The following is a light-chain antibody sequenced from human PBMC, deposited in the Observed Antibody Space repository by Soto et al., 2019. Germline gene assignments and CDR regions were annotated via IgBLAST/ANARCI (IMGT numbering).Light chain of an antibody. J-gene: IGKJ2*01. CDR3: QQRNSYPRT. CDR2: AAS. V-gene: IGKV1-9*01. CDR1: QGINIF. Sequence: DIQMTQSPSTLSASVGDSVTITCRASQGINIFLAWFQQKPGKAPNLLISAASTLQSGVPSRFSGSGSETEFTLTITSLQPEDSATYYCQQRNSYPRTFGQGTKVDI.